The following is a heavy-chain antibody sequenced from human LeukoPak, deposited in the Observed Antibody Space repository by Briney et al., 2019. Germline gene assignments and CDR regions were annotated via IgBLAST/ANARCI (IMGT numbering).Heavy chain of an antibody. D-gene: IGHD5-12*01. Sequence: RGSLRLSCTASGFTFSNYLMSWVRQAPGKGLEWVANIKQGGSETFYVDSVKGRFTISRDNAKNSLYLQMNSLRAEDTAVYYCASYRTVAKTTWFDSWGQGTLVTVSS. CDR3: ASYRTVAKTTWFDS. V-gene: IGHV3-7*01. CDR1: GFTFSNYL. CDR2: IKQGGSET. J-gene: IGHJ5*01.